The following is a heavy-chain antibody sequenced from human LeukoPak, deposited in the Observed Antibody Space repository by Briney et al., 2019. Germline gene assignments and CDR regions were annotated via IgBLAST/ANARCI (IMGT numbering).Heavy chain of an antibody. CDR1: GFSFSSYG. CDR2: FSASDGSR. CDR3: AKNIGGFDY. J-gene: IGHJ4*02. V-gene: IGHV3-23*01. Sequence: PGGSLRLSCEASGFSFSSYGMSWVRQAPGEGLEWVSGFSASDGSRYYADSVKGRFTISRDNSKNTLYLQMNSLSAEDTAVYYCAKNIGGFDYWGQGTLVTVSS. D-gene: IGHD4-23*01.